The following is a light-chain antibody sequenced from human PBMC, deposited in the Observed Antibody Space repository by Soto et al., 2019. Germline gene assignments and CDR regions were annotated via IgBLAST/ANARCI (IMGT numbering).Light chain of an antibody. V-gene: IGKV3-20*01. Sequence: EIVLTQSPGTLSLSAGERATLSCRASQTISSNYLAWYQQKPGQAPRLLIFGASYRATGIPEKFSGSGSGTHFTLTIGRLEPDDFAVYYCQQYGRSPPEFTFGPGTKVDIK. CDR1: QTISSNY. CDR2: GAS. CDR3: QQYGRSPPEFT. J-gene: IGKJ3*01.